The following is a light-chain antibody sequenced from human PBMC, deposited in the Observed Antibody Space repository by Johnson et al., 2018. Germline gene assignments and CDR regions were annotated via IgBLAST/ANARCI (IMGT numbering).Light chain of an antibody. J-gene: IGLJ1*01. V-gene: IGLV1-51*02. CDR1: SSNIGNNY. CDR3: GTWYRSLSAGNV. CDR2: ENN. Sequence: QSVLTQPPSVSAAPGQKVTISCSGSSSNIGNNYVSWYQQLPGTAPKLLIYENNKRPSGIPDRFSGSKSGTSATLGITGLQTGDEADYYCGTWYRSLSAGNVFGTGTKVTVL.